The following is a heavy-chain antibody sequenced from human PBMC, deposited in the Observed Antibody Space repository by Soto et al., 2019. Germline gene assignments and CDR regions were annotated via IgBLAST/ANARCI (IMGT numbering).Heavy chain of an antibody. CDR3: TRGPSGDKVDY. J-gene: IGHJ4*02. CDR1: EGSSSGGGCC. CDR2: IYHSGST. Sequence: SETLSLRWGVAEGSSSGGGCCCIFIRQPPGKGLEWIGYIYHSGSTYYNPSLKSRVTISIDRSKNQFSLKLSSVSAADTAVYYCTRGPSGDKVDYWGQGTLVTVSS. D-gene: IGHD7-27*01. V-gene: IGHV4-30-2*01.